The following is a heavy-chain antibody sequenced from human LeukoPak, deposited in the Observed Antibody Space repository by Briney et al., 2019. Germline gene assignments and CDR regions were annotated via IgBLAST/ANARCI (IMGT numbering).Heavy chain of an antibody. D-gene: IGHD4/OR15-4a*01. CDR2: IYSGTT. CDR3: ARRAGAYSHPYDY. Sequence: GGSLRLSCTVSGFSVSDNSMSWVRQAPGKGLEWVSFIYSGTTHYSDSVKGRFTISRDNSKNTLYLQMNSLRAEDTAVYYCARRAGAYSHPYDYWGQGTVVTVSS. V-gene: IGHV3-53*01. J-gene: IGHJ4*02. CDR1: GFSVSDNS.